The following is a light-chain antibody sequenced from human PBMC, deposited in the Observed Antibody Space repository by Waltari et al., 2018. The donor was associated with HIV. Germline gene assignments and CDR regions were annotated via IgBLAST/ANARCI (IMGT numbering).Light chain of an antibody. CDR3: RERGNWPKT. CDR2: DAS. J-gene: IGKJ1*01. CDR1: QRVSSS. V-gene: IGKV3-11*01. Sequence: IVLTQSPATLSLSPGERAPLACRAGQRVSSSLARYQQKPGQAPRLLIDDASNRATGIHARFSGRGSGTDFTLTVGRLESEGCAVYYCRERGNWPKTFGRGTKVEV.